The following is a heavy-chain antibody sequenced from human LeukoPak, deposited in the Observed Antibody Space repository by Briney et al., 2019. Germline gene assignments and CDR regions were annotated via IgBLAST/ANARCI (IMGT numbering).Heavy chain of an antibody. CDR1: GFTFDDYA. V-gene: IGHV3-9*01. Sequence: GGSLRLSCAASGFTFDDYAMHWVRQAPGKGLEWVSGISWNSGSIGYADSVKGRFTISRDNSKNTVYLQMNSLRAEDTAVYYCARSYSITARLDPWGQGTLVTVSS. J-gene: IGHJ5*02. D-gene: IGHD3-3*01. CDR2: ISWNSGSI. CDR3: ARSYSITARLDP.